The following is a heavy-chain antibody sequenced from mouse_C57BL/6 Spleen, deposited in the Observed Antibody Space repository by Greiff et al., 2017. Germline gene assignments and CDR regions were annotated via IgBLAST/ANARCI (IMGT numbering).Heavy chain of an antibody. D-gene: IGHD1-1*02. V-gene: IGHV1-61*01. CDR3: AGGRGSPWFAY. CDR2: IYPSDSET. Sequence: QVQLQQPGAELVRPGSSVKLSCKASGYTFTSYWLDWVKQRPGQGLEWIGNIYPSDSETYYTQKFKDKATLTVDKSSRTAYMQLSSLPSEDSAVYDSAGGRGSPWFAYWGQGTLVTVSA. J-gene: IGHJ3*01. CDR1: GYTFTSYW.